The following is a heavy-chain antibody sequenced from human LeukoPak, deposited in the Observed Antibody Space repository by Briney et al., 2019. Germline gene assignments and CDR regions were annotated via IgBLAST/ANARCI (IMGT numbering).Heavy chain of an antibody. D-gene: IGHD2-15*01. CDR2: ISDSGGST. CDR3: VRGYSFGPYGMDV. Sequence: PGGSLRLSCPASGFPFSSYAMHWVRQAPGKGLEYVSAISDSGGSTYYADSVKGRFTISRDNSKNMLYLQMSSLRAEDTAVYFCVRGYSFGPYGMDVWGQGTTVTVSS. J-gene: IGHJ6*02. CDR1: GFPFSSYA. V-gene: IGHV3-64D*09.